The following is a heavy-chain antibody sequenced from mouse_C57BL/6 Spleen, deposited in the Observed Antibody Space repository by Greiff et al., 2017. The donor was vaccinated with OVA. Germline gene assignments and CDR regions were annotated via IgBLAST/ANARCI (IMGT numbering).Heavy chain of an antibody. D-gene: IGHD2-3*01. CDR2: IDPSDSYT. V-gene: IGHV1-69*01. J-gene: IGHJ2*01. CDR3: ARGRGYDGYCFDY. CDR1: GYTFTSYW. Sequence: VQLQQPGAELVMPGASVKLSCKASGYTFTSYWMHWVKQRPGQGLEWIGEIDPSDSYTNYNQKFKGKSTLTVDKSPSTAYMQLSSLTSEDSAVYYCARGRGYDGYCFDYWGQGTTLTVSS.